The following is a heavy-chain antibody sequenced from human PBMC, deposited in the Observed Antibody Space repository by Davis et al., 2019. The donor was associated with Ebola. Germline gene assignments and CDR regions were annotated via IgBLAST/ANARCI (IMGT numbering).Heavy chain of an antibody. CDR1: GFFFGGFT. CDR3: VKDQGYRAYGDYGFDF. Sequence: GESLKISCAASGFFFGGFTMNWVRQAPGKGLEWVSSISSSSNYIYYADSMKGRITISRDNAKKLLYLHMTSLRVEDTAVYYCVKDQGYRAYGDYGFDFWGQGILVTVSS. J-gene: IGHJ4*02. CDR2: ISSSSNYI. D-gene: IGHD4-17*01. V-gene: IGHV3-21*04.